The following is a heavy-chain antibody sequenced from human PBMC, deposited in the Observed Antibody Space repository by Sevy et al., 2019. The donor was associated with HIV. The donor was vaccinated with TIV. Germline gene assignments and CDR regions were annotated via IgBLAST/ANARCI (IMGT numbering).Heavy chain of an antibody. CDR3: ARDAWEGSDSSGHNWFDP. J-gene: IGHJ5*02. Sequence: GGSLRLSCAASGFTFSDYYMSWIRQAPGKGLEGVSHISGLTNYINYADSVKGRFTISRDNAKNSLNLQMNSLRVEDTVGYYCARDAWEGSDSSGHNWFDPWGQGTLVTVSS. CDR1: GFTFSDYY. D-gene: IGHD3-22*01. V-gene: IGHV3-11*06. CDR2: ISGLTNYI.